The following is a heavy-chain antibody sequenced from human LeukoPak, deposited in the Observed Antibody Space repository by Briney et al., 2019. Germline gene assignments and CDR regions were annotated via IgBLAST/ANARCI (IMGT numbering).Heavy chain of an antibody. CDR1: GGPFSSYY. J-gene: IGHJ4*02. CDR3: ATGDGYNSFDY. V-gene: IGHV4-4*07. Sequence: SETLSLTCTISGGPFSSYYWSWIRQPAGKGLEWIGRIYTSGSTNYNSSLKSRVTMSVDTSKNQVSLKLSSVTAADTAVYYCATGDGYNSFDYWGQGTLVTVSS. D-gene: IGHD5-24*01. CDR2: IYTSGST.